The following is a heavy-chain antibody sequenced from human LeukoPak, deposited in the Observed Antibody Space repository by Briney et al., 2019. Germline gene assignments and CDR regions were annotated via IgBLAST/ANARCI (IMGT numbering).Heavy chain of an antibody. J-gene: IGHJ4*02. Sequence: GGSLRLSCAASGFTYSSYWMSWVRQAPGKGLEWVANIKQDGSEKYYVDSVKGRFTISRDNAKNSLYLQMNSLRAEDTAVHYCASSGIVPAAIEFYFDYWGQGTLVTVSS. CDR2: IKQDGSEK. CDR3: ASSGIVPAAIEFYFDY. V-gene: IGHV3-7*01. D-gene: IGHD2-2*02. CDR1: GFTYSSYW.